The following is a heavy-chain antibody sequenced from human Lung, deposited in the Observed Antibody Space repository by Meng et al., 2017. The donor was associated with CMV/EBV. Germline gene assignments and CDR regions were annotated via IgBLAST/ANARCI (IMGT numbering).Heavy chain of an antibody. J-gene: IGHJ4*02. Sequence: QVQPVESGGGLVQPGGSLRLSCAASGFTFRDYYMSWVRQAPGKGLEWVSYISSTSNFINYADSVRGRFTISRDNARSSVYLQMNSLRAEDTAVYYCARDSGLLPDYWGQGILVTVSS. D-gene: IGHD1-26*01. V-gene: IGHV3-11*05. CDR1: GFTFRDYY. CDR2: ISSTSNFI. CDR3: ARDSGLLPDY.